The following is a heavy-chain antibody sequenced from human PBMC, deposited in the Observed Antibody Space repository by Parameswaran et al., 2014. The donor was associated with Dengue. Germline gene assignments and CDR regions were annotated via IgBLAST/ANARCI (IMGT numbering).Heavy chain of an antibody. CDR3: ARDGRGVDIVATMSFDY. Sequence: WVRQAPGQGLEWMGGIIPIFGTANYAQKFQGRVTITADESTSTAYMELSSLRSEDTAVYYCARDGRGVDIVATMSFDYWGQGTLVTVSS. CDR2: IIPIFGTA. V-gene: IGHV1-69*01. D-gene: IGHD5-12*01. J-gene: IGHJ4*02.